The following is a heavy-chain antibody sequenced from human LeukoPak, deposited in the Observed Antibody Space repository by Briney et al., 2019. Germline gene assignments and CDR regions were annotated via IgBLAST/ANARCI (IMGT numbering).Heavy chain of an antibody. D-gene: IGHD3-22*01. CDR1: GYTFTGYY. CDR3: ARDGYYYDSSGFDY. CDR2: INPNSGVT. V-gene: IGHV1-2*02. J-gene: IGHJ4*02. Sequence: ASVKVSCKASGYTFTGYYTHWVRQAPGQGLEWMGWINPNSGVTNYAQKFQGRVTMTRDTSISTAYMELSRLRSDDTAVYYCARDGYYYDSSGFDYWGQGTLVTVSS.